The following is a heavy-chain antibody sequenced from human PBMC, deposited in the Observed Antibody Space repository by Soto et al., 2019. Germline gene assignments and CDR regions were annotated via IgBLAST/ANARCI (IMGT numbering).Heavy chain of an antibody. V-gene: IGHV4-38-2*01. J-gene: IGHJ4*02. Sequence: SKTLSLTCEVSGYSISNGYYWGWIRQPPGMGLEWIGSIYHSGSASYNPSLRSRVTMSVDTSRNQFSLKLTSVTAADTAMYYCAKVGGGGPMTAAAGRFDSWGQGTLATVSS. D-gene: IGHD6-13*01. CDR1: GYSISNGYY. CDR2: IYHSGSA. CDR3: AKVGGGGPMTAAAGRFDS.